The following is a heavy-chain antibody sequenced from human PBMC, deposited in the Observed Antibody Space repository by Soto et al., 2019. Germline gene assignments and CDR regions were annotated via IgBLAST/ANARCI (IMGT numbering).Heavy chain of an antibody. CDR1: GGSISSGGYS. D-gene: IGHD6-19*01. CDR3: ARAVGLRAVAVDY. V-gene: IGHV4-30-2*01. Sequence: QLQLQESGSGLVKPSQTLSLTCAVSGGSISSGGYSWSWIRQPPGKGLEWIGYIYHSGSTYYNPSLKSRVTISVDRSKNQFSRKLSSVTAADTAVYYWARAVGLRAVAVDYWGQGTLVTVSS. CDR2: IYHSGST. J-gene: IGHJ4*02.